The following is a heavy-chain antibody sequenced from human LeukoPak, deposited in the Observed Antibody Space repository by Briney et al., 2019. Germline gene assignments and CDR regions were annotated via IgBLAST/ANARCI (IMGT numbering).Heavy chain of an antibody. J-gene: IGHJ5*02. V-gene: IGHV4-59*01. CDR3: ARRYTSCWSAGYLDP. CDR2: ISDSGST. Sequence: SETLTLTCTASGFSISTYYRSWIRQPPGKGLEWIGYISDSGSTNYNASPKSRVTISVDTPKNQFSLRLSSVTAADTAVYHCARRYTSCWSAGYLDPWGQGTLVTVSS. D-gene: IGHD6-19*01. CDR1: GFSISTYY.